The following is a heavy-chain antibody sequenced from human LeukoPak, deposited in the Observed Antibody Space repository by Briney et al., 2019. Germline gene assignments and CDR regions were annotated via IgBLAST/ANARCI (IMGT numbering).Heavy chain of an antibody. J-gene: IGHJ3*02. CDR3: ARAEGWELHAFDI. Sequence: GASVKVSCKASGYTFTGYYMHWVRQAPGQGLEWMGWINPNSGGTNYAQKFQGRVTMTRDTSISTAYMELSRLRSDDTAVYYCARAEGWELHAFDIWGQGTMVTVSS. V-gene: IGHV1-2*02. CDR2: INPNSGGT. D-gene: IGHD1-26*01. CDR1: GYTFTGYY.